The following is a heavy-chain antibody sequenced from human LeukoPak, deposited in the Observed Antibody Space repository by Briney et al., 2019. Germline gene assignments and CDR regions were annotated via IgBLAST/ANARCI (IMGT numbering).Heavy chain of an antibody. CDR2: MYYDGSS. CDR3: ARRSDSGSDDGEDYFDY. J-gene: IGHJ4*02. D-gene: IGHD1-26*01. CDR1: GGSINSGTFY. Sequence: TPSETLSLTCTVSGGSINSGTFYWGWICQPPGKGLEWIGSMYYDGSSYYNPSLKSRVTTSVDTSKNQFSLKLTSVTAADTAVYFCARRSDSGSDDGEDYFDYWGQGTLVTVSS. V-gene: IGHV4-39*01.